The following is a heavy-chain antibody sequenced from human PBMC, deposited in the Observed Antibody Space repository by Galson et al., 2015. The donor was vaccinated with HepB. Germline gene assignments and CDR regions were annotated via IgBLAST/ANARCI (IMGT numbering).Heavy chain of an antibody. J-gene: IGHJ4*02. CDR2: ITGSGSRT. CDR3: ARSGMKTVTPSDY. Sequence: SCKASGYTLTELSMNWVRQAPGKGLECVAVITGSGSRTDYADSVKGRFTISRDNSKNTVDLQMNSLRVDDTAVYYCARSGMKTVTPSDYWGQGTLVTVSS. V-gene: IGHV3-23*01. CDR1: GYTLTELS. D-gene: IGHD4-17*01.